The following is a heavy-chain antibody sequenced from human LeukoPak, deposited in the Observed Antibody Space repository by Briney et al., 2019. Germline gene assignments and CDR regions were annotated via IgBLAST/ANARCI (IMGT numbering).Heavy chain of an antibody. CDR3: ARERGSSSSFWYFDL. J-gene: IGHJ2*01. V-gene: IGHV4-31*03. Sequence: SETLSLTCTVSGGSISSGGYYWSWIRQHPGKGLEWIGYIYYSGSTYYNPSLKSRVTISVDTSKNQFSLKLSSVTAADTAVYYCARERGSSSSFWYFDLWAVAPWSLSPQ. CDR2: IYYSGST. D-gene: IGHD6-6*01. CDR1: GGSISSGGYY.